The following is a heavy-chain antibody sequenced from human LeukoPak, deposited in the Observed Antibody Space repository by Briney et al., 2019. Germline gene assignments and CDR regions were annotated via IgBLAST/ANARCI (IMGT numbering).Heavy chain of an antibody. CDR3: AREGRGSGGTPMDV. D-gene: IGHD6-19*01. V-gene: IGHV3-74*01. CDR2: INSDGSST. CDR1: GFTFSSYW. J-gene: IGHJ6*02. Sequence: GGSLRLSCAASGFTFSSYWMHWVRQAPGKGLVWVSRINSDGSSTSYADSVKGRFTISRDNAKNTLYLQMNSLRAEDTAVYYCAREGRGSGGTPMDVWGQGTTVTVSS.